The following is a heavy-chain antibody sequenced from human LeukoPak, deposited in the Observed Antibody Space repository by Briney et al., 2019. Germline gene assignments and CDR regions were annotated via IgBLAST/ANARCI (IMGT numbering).Heavy chain of an antibody. V-gene: IGHV3-21*01. CDR2: IDSSSRYT. CDR3: ARLCSSSHYMAY. Sequence: GGSLRLSCAASGFTFSSYSMNWVRQAPGKGLEWVSSIDSSSRYTYYAGSMKGRFTISRDNAQNSLYLQMNSLRADDTAVYYCARLCSSSHYMAYWGQGTLVTVSS. D-gene: IGHD2-2*01. J-gene: IGHJ4*02. CDR1: GFTFSSYS.